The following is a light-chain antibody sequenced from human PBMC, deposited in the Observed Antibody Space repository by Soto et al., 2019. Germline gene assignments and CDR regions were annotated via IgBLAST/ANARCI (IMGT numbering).Light chain of an antibody. J-gene: IGKJ1*01. CDR3: QQTYSPPAT. CDR2: EAS. CDR1: QSIDTH. V-gene: IGKV1-39*01. Sequence: DIRMTQSPSSLSASVGGRVTIACRASQSIDTHLNWYQQHPGKAPNALIYEASNLQSGVTSRFSGSGSGTDFTLTISGLQPDDSATYYCQQTYSPPATFGQGTKVEIK.